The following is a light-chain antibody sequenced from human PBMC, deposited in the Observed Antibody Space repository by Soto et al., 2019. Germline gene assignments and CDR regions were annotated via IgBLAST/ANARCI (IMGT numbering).Light chain of an antibody. Sequence: EIVLTQSPGTLSLSPGERATLSCRASQSVSSSTSLAWYQQKTGQAPRLLIYGAFSRAVGVPYRFSGSGSGTDFTLTINRLEPEDFAVYYCQQYGDSPLTFGGGTKVE. V-gene: IGKV3-20*01. CDR1: QSVSSSTS. CDR3: QQYGDSPLT. J-gene: IGKJ4*01. CDR2: GAF.